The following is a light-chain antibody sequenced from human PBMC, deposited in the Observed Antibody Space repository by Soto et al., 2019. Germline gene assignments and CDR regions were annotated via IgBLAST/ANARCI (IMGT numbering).Light chain of an antibody. CDR1: QSISNN. CDR2: GAS. Sequence: EIVMTQSHSTLSVSPGQRSTLSCMASQSISNNLAWYQQKPGQAPRLLIYGASTRATGIPVRFSGSGSGTEFTLTISRLQSEDFAVYYCQHYNNWPPWTFGQGTKVDIK. CDR3: QHYNNWPPWT. V-gene: IGKV3-15*01. J-gene: IGKJ1*01.